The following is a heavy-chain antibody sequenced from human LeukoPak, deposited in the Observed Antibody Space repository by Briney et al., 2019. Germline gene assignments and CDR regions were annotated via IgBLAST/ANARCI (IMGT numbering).Heavy chain of an antibody. D-gene: IGHD4-11*01. Sequence: PGGSLRLSCAASGFTFRQYWMSWVRQAPGKGLEWVANIKQDGSEKYYVDSVKGRFTISRDNAKNSLYLQMDSLRAEDTAAYYCARGGQVTFDNWGQRTLVTVSS. V-gene: IGHV3-7*01. J-gene: IGHJ5*02. CDR1: GFTFRQYW. CDR3: ARGGQVTFDN. CDR2: IKQDGSEK.